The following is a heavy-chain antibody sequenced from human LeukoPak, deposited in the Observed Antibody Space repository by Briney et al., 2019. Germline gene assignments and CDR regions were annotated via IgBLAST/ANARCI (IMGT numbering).Heavy chain of an antibody. D-gene: IGHD4-17*01. CDR3: ARVGPGGDYVDY. CDR2: IWYDGSNK. V-gene: IGHV3-33*08. CDR1: GFTFSNYG. Sequence: GRSLRLSCAASGFTFSNYGMHWVRQAPGKGLEWVAVIWYDGSNKYYADSVKGRFTISRDNSKNTLYLQMNSLRAEDTAVYYCARVGPGGDYVDYWGQGTLVTVSS. J-gene: IGHJ4*02.